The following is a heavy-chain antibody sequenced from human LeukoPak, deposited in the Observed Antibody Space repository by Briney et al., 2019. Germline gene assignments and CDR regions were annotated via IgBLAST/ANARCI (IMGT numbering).Heavy chain of an antibody. CDR3: ASALTYYDFWSGSHDAFDI. D-gene: IGHD3-3*01. CDR2: ISAYNGNT. Sequence: ASVKVSCKASGYTFTSYGISWVRQAPGQGLEWMGWISAYNGNTNYAQKLQGRVTMTTDTSTSTAYMELRSLRSDDTAVYYCASALTYYDFWSGSHDAFDIWGQGTMVTVSS. CDR1: GYTFTSYG. V-gene: IGHV1-18*01. J-gene: IGHJ3*02.